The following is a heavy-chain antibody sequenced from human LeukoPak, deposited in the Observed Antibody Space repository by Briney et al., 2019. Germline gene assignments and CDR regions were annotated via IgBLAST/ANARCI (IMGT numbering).Heavy chain of an antibody. CDR1: GFTFSDHF. V-gene: IGHV3-53*01. J-gene: IGHJ6*03. D-gene: IGHD2-8*01. CDR3: ARSAEYCTNGVCYYYYYMDV. CDR2: IYSGGST. Sequence: GGSLRLSCVVSGFTFSDHFLDWVRQAPGKGLEWVSVIYSGGSTYYADSVKGRFTISRDNSKNTLYLQMNSLRAEDTAVYYCARSAEYCTNGVCYYYYYMDVWGKGTTVTVSS.